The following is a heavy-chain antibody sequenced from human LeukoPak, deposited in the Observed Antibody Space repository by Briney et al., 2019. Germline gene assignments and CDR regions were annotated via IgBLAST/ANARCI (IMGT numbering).Heavy chain of an antibody. V-gene: IGHV3-23*01. Sequence: SCKASGGTFSSYAMSWVRQAPGKGLEWVSAISGSGGSTYYADSVKGRFTISRDNSKNTLYLQMNSLRAEDTAVYYCAKDMGYYGDYYFDYWGQGTLVTVSS. CDR1: GGTFSSYA. D-gene: IGHD4-17*01. J-gene: IGHJ4*02. CDR3: AKDMGYYGDYYFDY. CDR2: ISGSGGST.